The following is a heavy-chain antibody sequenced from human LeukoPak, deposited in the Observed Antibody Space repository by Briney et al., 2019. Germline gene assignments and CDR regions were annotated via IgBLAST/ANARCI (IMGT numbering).Heavy chain of an antibody. Sequence: PSETLSLTCTVSGGSISSSRYYWAWVRQPPGKGLECIGNIYYSGSTYSNPSLKSRVTIFVDTSKNQFSLKLSAVTAADTAVYYCASFSQSDAFDIWGQGTVVTVSS. J-gene: IGHJ3*02. V-gene: IGHV4-39*01. CDR2: IYYSGST. CDR1: GGSISSSRYY. CDR3: ASFSQSDAFDI.